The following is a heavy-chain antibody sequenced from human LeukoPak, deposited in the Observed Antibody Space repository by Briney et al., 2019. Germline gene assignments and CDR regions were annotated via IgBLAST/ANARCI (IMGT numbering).Heavy chain of an antibody. Sequence: GGSLRLSCAASGFTFSSYAMHWVRQAPGKGLEWMAVISYDGSNKYYADSVKGRFTISRDNSKNTLYLQMNSLRAEDTAVYYCARIYSGYEKKVDYWGQGTLVTVSS. V-gene: IGHV3-30-3*01. CDR2: ISYDGSNK. CDR3: ARIYSGYEKKVDY. D-gene: IGHD5-12*01. CDR1: GFTFSSYA. J-gene: IGHJ4*02.